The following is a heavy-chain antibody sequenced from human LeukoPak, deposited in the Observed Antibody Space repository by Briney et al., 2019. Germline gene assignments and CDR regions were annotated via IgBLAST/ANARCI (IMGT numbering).Heavy chain of an antibody. D-gene: IGHD3-9*01. Sequence: GESLKISCKGSGYSFTSYWIGWVRQMPGKGLEWMGIIYPGDSDTRYSPSFQGQVTISADKSISTAYLQWSSLKASDTATYYCARQEYYDILTGPPYYYGMDVWGQGTTVTVSS. J-gene: IGHJ6*02. CDR2: IYPGDSDT. V-gene: IGHV5-51*01. CDR1: GYSFTSYW. CDR3: ARQEYYDILTGPPYYYGMDV.